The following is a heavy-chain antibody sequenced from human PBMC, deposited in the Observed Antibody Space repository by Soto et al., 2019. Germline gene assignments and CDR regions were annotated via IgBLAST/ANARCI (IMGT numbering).Heavy chain of an antibody. CDR2: VNAGNGNT. V-gene: IGHV1-3*01. CDR3: ARVGYSSSWYWFDP. D-gene: IGHD6-13*01. Sequence: ASVKVSCKASGYTFTSYALHWVRQAPGQRLEWMGWVNAGNGNTKYSQKFQGRVTITRDTSASTAYMELSSLRSEDTAVYYCARVGYSSSWYWFDPWGQGTLVTVSS. CDR1: GYTFTSYA. J-gene: IGHJ5*02.